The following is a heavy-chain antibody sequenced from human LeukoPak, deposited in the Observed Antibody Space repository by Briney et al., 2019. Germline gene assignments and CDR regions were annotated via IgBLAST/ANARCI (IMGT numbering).Heavy chain of an antibody. CDR2: IYHSGST. J-gene: IGHJ2*01. CDR1: GGSISSGGYS. Sequence: PSETLSLTCTVSGGSISSGGYSWSWIRQPPGKGLEWIGYIYHSGSTYYNPSLKSRVTISVDRSKNQFSLKLSSVTAADTAVYYCARARVTTSSRYFDLWGRGTLVTVSS. CDR3: ARARVTTSSRYFDL. V-gene: IGHV4-30-2*01. D-gene: IGHD4-17*01.